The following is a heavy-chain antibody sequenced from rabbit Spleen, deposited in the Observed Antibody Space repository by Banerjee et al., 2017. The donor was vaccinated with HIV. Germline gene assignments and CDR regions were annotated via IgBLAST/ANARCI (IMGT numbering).Heavy chain of an antibody. D-gene: IGHD4-2*01. CDR2: IVPIFGVT. J-gene: IGHJ4*01. Sequence: QLVESGGGLVQPGGSLKLSCKASGFDFSTYSMSWVRQAPGKGLEWIGYIVPIFGVTYYANWVNGRFTISSHNAQNTLYLQLNSLTAADTATYFCARDYGGVGWPYLDLWGQGTLVTVS. CDR1: GFDFSTYS. CDR3: ARDYGGVGWPYLDL. V-gene: IGHV1S7*01.